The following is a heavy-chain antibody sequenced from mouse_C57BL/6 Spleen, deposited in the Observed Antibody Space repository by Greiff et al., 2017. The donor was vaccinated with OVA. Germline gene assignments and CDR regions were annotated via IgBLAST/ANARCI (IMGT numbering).Heavy chain of an antibody. CDR2: FYPGSGSI. CDR1: GYTFTEYT. J-gene: IGHJ2*01. V-gene: IGHV1-62-2*01. CDR3: ARHEEGYDYEGDYFDY. Sequence: QVQLQQSGAELVKPGASVKLSCKASGYTFTEYTIHWVKQRSGQGLEWIGWFYPGSGSIKYNEKFKDKATLTADKSSSTVYMELSRLTSEDSAVYFCARHEEGYDYEGDYFDYWGQGTTLTVSS. D-gene: IGHD2-4*01.